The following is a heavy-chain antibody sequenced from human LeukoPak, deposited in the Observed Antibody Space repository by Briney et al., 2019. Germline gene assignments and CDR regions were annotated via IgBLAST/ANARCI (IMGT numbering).Heavy chain of an antibody. D-gene: IGHD3-10*01. V-gene: IGHV4-39*01. J-gene: IGHJ6*02. CDR2: IYYSGST. CDR3: ARQSYFGRASMDV. Sequence: SETLSLTCTVSGGSISSSSYYWGLVRQPPGKGLEWIGSIYYSGSTYYNPSLKTRVTISVDTSKNQFSLTLTSVTAADTAVYYCARQSYFGRASMDVWGQWTTVTVSS. CDR1: GGSISSSSYY.